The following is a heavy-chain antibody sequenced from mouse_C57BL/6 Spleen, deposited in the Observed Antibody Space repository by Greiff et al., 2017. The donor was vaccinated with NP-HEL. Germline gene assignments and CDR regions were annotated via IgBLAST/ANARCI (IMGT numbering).Heavy chain of an antibody. CDR1: GYTFTDYY. Sequence: EVQLQESGPELVKPGASVKISCKASGYTFTDYYMNWVKQSHGKSLEWIGDINPNNGGTSYNQKFKGKATLTVDKSSSTAYMELRSLTSEDSAVYYCARGDGDYDPFAYWGQGTLVTVSA. V-gene: IGHV1-26*01. D-gene: IGHD2-4*01. CDR2: INPNNGGT. J-gene: IGHJ3*01. CDR3: ARGDGDYDPFAY.